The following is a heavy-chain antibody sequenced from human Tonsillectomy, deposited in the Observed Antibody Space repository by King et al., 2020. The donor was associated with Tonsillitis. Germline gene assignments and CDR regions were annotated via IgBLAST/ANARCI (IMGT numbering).Heavy chain of an antibody. D-gene: IGHD3-10*01. CDR1: GYTFTSYA. Sequence: QLVQSGAEVKRPGASVMVSCTASGYTFTSYALHWLRQAPGQRPEWMGGINAGNGNTKYSQMLRGRVTFTSDTSASTGYMEVSSLRSEDTAVYYCLSLIRATPYWGQGTLVTVSS. J-gene: IGHJ4*02. CDR3: LSLIRATPY. V-gene: IGHV1-3*01. CDR2: INAGNGNT.